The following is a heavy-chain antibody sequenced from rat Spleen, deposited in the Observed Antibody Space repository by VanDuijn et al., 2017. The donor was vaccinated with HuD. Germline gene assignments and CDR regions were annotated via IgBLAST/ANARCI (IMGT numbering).Heavy chain of an antibody. V-gene: IGHV2-63*01. Sequence: QVQLKESGPGLVQPSQTLSLTCTVSGFSLSNYGVIWVRQPPGKGLEWMGIMRYNGDTSYNSVLKSRLSISRDTSKNQVFLKISSLQTDDTGTYYCTIHPRYWGQGVMVTVSS. CDR1: GFSLSNYG. CDR3: TIHPRY. D-gene: IGHD3-1*01. J-gene: IGHJ2*01. CDR2: MRYNGDT.